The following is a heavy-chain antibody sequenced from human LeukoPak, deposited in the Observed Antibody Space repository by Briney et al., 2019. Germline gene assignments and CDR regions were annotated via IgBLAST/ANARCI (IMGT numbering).Heavy chain of an antibody. Sequence: ASVKVSCKSSGYTFTMYGNSWVRQPPGQGLEWMGWISAYNGNTNYAQKLQGRVTMTTDTSTSTAYMELRSLRSDDTAVYYCAREDCSGGSCYLNWFAPWAGETLLTVSS. D-gene: IGHD2-15*01. J-gene: IGHJ5*02. CDR2: ISAYNGNT. CDR3: AREDCSGGSCYLNWFAP. CDR1: GYTFTMYG. V-gene: IGHV1-18*01.